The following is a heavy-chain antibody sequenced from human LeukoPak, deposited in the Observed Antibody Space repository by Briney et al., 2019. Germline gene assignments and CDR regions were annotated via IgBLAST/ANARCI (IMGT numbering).Heavy chain of an antibody. CDR2: INPDTGDK. D-gene: IGHD2-21*02. CDR3: ARSTSMTASGYDF. J-gene: IGHJ4*02. V-gene: IGHV1-8*03. CDR1: GYTFTNYH. Sequence: ASVKVTCKASGYTFTNYHSNWVRPASGQGLEWMTWINPDTGDKGYARKFQDRGTITTDTSRRTAYMELSSLSSEDTAVYFCARSTSMTASGYDFWGKGTLVTVSS.